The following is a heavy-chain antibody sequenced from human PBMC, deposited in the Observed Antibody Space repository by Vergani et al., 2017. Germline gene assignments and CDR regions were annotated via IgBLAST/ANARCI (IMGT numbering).Heavy chain of an antibody. CDR2: ISWNSGAV. CDR3: ARQSRDVFCTNGVCPLGY. D-gene: IGHD2-8*01. CDR1: GITFWKFG. J-gene: IGHJ4*02. V-gene: IGHV3-9*01. Sequence: VRLVESGGGLAQPGGSLRLSCEASGITFWKFGMHWVRQGPGKGLEWVSGISWNSGAVDYADSVRGRFTISRDNAKNSLFLEMNSLRAEDTAVYYCARQSRDVFCTNGVCPLGYWGQGALVTVSS.